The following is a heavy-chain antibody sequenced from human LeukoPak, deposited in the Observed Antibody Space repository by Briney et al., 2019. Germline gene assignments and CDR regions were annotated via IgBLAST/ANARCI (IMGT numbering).Heavy chain of an antibody. CDR3: AQSLGSGNWIGNWFDP. Sequence: SETLSLTCTVSGGSISSYYWSWIRQPAGKGLEWIGRIYTSGSTNYNPSLKSRVTMSVDTSKNQFSLKLTSVTAADTAIYYCAQSLGSGNWIGNWFDPWGQGTLVTVSS. D-gene: IGHD1-1*01. J-gene: IGHJ5*02. V-gene: IGHV4-4*07. CDR2: IYTSGST. CDR1: GGSISSYY.